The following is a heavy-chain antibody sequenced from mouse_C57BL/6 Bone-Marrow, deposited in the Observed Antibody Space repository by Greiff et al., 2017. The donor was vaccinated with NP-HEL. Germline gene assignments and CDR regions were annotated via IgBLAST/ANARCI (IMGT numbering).Heavy chain of an antibody. D-gene: IGHD2-3*01. CDR3: ARGNDGYYVYFDY. CDR1: GYSITSGYY. J-gene: IGHJ2*01. Sequence: EVKLQESGPGLVKPSQSLSLTCSVTGYSITSGYYWNWIRQFPGNKLEWMGYISYDGSNNYNPSLKNRISITRDTSKNQFFLKLNSVTTEDTATYYCARGNDGYYVYFDYWGQGTTLTVSS. V-gene: IGHV3-6*01. CDR2: ISYDGSN.